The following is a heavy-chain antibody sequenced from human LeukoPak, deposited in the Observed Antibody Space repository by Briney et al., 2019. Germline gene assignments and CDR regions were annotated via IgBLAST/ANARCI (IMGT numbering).Heavy chain of an antibody. CDR2: INSDGSST. CDR1: GFTFSSYA. CDR3: ARDQGDSSGWFSDY. J-gene: IGHJ4*02. V-gene: IGHV3-74*01. Sequence: GGSLRLSCAASGFTFSSYAMHWVRQAPGKGLVWVSRINSDGSSTSYADSVKGRFTISRDNAKNTLYLQMNSLRAEDTAVYYCARDQGDSSGWFSDYWGQGTLVTVSS. D-gene: IGHD6-19*01.